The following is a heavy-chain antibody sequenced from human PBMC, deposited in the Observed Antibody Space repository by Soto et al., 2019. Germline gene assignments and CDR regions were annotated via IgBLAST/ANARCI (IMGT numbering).Heavy chain of an antibody. Sequence: SETLSLTCTVPGGSISNYYWNWIRQPPGKGLEWIGSIYNSGSTNYNPSLKSRVTISVDTSKNQFSLKQSSVTAADTAVYYCAREYYYDSTGYYSRGAFDIWGQGAMVTVSS. J-gene: IGHJ3*02. D-gene: IGHD3-22*01. CDR3: AREYYYDSTGYYSRGAFDI. CDR2: IYNSGST. CDR1: GGSISNYY. V-gene: IGHV4-59*01.